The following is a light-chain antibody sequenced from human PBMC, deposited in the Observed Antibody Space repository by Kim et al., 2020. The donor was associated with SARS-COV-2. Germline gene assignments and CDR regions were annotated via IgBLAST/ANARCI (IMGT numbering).Light chain of an antibody. J-gene: IGKJ1*01. CDR3: QQYGSS. V-gene: IGKV3-20*01. Sequence: TPTLSPVERATLSCSTSQSVSSYLAWYQQKPGQAPRLLIYGASSRATGIPDRFSGSGSGTDFTLTINRLEPEDFAVYYCQQYGSSFGQGTKVDIK. CDR2: GAS. CDR1: QSVSSY.